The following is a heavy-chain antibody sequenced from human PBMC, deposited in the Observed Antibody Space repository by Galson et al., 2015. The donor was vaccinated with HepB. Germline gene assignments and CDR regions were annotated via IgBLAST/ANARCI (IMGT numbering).Heavy chain of an antibody. J-gene: IGHJ4*02. V-gene: IGHV3-15*07. Sequence: SLRLSCAASGFTFSNAWMNWVRQAPGKGLEWVGRIKSKTDGGTTDYAAPVKGRFTISRDDSKNTLYLQMNSLKTEDTAVYYCTTDFVVVPMDSAQKDYWGQGTLVTVSS. D-gene: IGHD2-2*01. CDR2: IKSKTDGGTT. CDR3: TTDFVVVPMDSAQKDY. CDR1: GFTFSNAW.